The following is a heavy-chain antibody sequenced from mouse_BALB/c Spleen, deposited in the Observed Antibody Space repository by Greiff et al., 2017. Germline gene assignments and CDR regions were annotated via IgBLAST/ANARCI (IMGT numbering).Heavy chain of an antibody. V-gene: IGHV5-4*02. Sequence: EVQVVESGGGLVKPGGSLKLSCAASGFTFSDYYMYWVRQTPEKRLEWVATISDGGSYTYYPDSVKGRFTISRDNAKNNLYLQMSSLKSEDTAMYYCARGGGYYAPFDYWGQGTTLTVSS. CDR3: ARGGGYYAPFDY. D-gene: IGHD1-1*01. CDR2: ISDGGSYT. CDR1: GFTFSDYY. J-gene: IGHJ2*01.